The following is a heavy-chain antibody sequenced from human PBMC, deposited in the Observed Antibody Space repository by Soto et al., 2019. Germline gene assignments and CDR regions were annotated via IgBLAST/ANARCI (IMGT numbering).Heavy chain of an antibody. CDR2: ISAYNGNT. CDR3: ARDKGSYAYYYYYGMDV. V-gene: IGHV1-18*04. J-gene: IGHJ6*02. Sequence: GASVKVSCKASGYTFTSYGISWVRQAPGQGLEWMGWISAYNGNTSYAQKLQGRVTMTTDTSTSTAYMELRSLRSDDTAVYYCARDKGSYAYYYYYGMDVWGQGTTVTVSS. D-gene: IGHD2-2*01. CDR1: GYTFTSYG.